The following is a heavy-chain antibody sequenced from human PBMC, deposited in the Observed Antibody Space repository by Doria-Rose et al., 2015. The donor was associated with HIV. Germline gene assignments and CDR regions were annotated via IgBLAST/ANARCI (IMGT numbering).Heavy chain of an antibody. Sequence: QIILKESGPVLVKPTETLTLTCTVSGVSPSSPGMGASWIRQPPGKALEWLANNFSDDERTYKTSLKSRLSISGGTPKSQVVLTMTDMDPVDTATYYCARIKSSRWYHKYYLDFWGQGTLVIVSA. J-gene: IGHJ4*02. CDR1: GVSPSSPGMG. CDR3: ARIKSSRWYHKYYLDF. V-gene: IGHV2-26*01. CDR2: NFSDDER. D-gene: IGHD6-13*01.